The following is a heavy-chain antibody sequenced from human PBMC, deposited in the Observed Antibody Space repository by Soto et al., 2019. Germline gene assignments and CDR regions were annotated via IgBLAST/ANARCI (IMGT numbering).Heavy chain of an antibody. D-gene: IGHD3-9*01. Sequence: GASVKVSCKFSGYTLTELSMHCVRQAPGKGLEWMGGFDPEDGETIYAQKFQGRVTMTEDTSTDTAYMELSSLRSEDTAVYYFATARYFDWFFDYWGQGTLVTVSS. CDR1: GYTLTELS. J-gene: IGHJ4*02. CDR2: FDPEDGET. V-gene: IGHV1-24*01. CDR3: ATARYFDWFFDY.